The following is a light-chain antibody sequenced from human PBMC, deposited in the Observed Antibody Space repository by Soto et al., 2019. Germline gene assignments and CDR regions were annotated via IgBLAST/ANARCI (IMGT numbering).Light chain of an antibody. CDR3: QQYGRSPPSWT. V-gene: IGKV3-20*01. Sequence: EIVLTQSPGTLSLSPGERATLSCRASQSVSSSYLAWYQQKPGQPPRLLIFDASTRATGIPDRFSGSGSGTEFTLTLSSLEPEDFAVYYCQQYGRSPPSWTFGQGTKVEIK. CDR1: QSVSSSY. CDR2: DAS. J-gene: IGKJ1*01.